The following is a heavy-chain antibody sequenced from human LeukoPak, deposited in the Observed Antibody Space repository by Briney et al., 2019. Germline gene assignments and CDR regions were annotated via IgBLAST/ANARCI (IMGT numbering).Heavy chain of an antibody. CDR2: IGGSGGST. Sequence: WGSLRLSCAASGFTFSSYAMSWVRQAPGKGLEWVSAIGGSGGSTYYADSVKGRFTISRDNSKNTLYLQMNSLRAEDTAVYYCAKDGSSRVVVPAAHPAWYCYYYMDVWGKGTTVTVSS. D-gene: IGHD2-2*01. CDR1: GFTFSSYA. J-gene: IGHJ6*03. V-gene: IGHV3-23*01. CDR3: AKDGSSRVVVPAAHPAWYCYYYMDV.